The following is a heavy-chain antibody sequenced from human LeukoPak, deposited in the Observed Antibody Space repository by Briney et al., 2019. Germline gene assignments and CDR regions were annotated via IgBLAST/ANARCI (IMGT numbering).Heavy chain of an antibody. V-gene: IGHV4-34*01. Sequence: SETLSLTCAVYGVSFSGYYWSWIRQPPGKGLEWIGEINHSGSTNYNPSLKSRVTISVDTSKNQFSLKLSSVTAADTAVYYCARLMVRGVTIRSYYFDYWGQGTLVTVSS. CDR1: GVSFSGYY. D-gene: IGHD3-10*01. J-gene: IGHJ4*02. CDR3: ARLMVRGVTIRSYYFDY. CDR2: INHSGST.